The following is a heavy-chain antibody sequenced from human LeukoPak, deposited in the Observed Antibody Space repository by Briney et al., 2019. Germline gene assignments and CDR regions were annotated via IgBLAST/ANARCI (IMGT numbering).Heavy chain of an antibody. CDR1: GGSISSGNW. D-gene: IGHD1-26*01. CDR2: IYHSGST. Sequence: PSGTLSLTCAVSGGSISSGNWWTWVRQPPGKGLEWIGDIYHSGSTNHNPSLKSRVTISVDKSRNQFSLKLSSVTAADTAVYYCARVGAYSGSSLDYWGQGTLVTVSS. J-gene: IGHJ4*02. CDR3: ARVGAYSGSSLDY. V-gene: IGHV4-4*02.